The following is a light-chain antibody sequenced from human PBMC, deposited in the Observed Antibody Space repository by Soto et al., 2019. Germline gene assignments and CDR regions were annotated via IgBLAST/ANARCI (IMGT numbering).Light chain of an antibody. Sequence: EIVLTQSPGTLALSPGERATLSCRASQSVNNNYLTWYQQKRGQAPRLLIHGASSRATGIPDRFSGSGSGTDFTLNISRLEPEDFAVYYCQKYGSSPFTFGPGTKVGIK. J-gene: IGKJ3*01. CDR3: QKYGSSPFT. CDR2: GAS. V-gene: IGKV3-20*01. CDR1: QSVNNNY.